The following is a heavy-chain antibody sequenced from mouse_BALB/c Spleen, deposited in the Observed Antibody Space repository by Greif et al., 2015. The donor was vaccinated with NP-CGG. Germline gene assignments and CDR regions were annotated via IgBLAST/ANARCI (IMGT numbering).Heavy chain of an antibody. D-gene: IGHD1-1*01. CDR3: ARGDGSSYWFAY. V-gene: IGHV1-9*01. CDR1: GYTFSSYW. CDR2: TLPGSGST. J-gene: IGHJ3*01. Sequence: VKLMESGAELMKPGASVKISCKATGYTFSSYWIEWVKQRPGHGLEWIGETLPGSGSTNYNEKFKGKATFTADTSSNTAYMQLSSLTSEDSAVYYCARGDGSSYWFAYWGQGTLVTVSA.